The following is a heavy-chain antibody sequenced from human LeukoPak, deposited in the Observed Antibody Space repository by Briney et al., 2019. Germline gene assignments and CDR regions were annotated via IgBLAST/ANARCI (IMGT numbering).Heavy chain of an antibody. D-gene: IGHD6-6*01. J-gene: IGHJ4*02. V-gene: IGHV3-23*01. Sequence: GGSLRLSCAASGFSFTSYSMNWLRQAPGKGLEWVSAISGSGGSTYYADSVKGRFTISRDNSKNTLYLQMNSLRAEDTAVYYCAKTPFRSIPHYWGQGTLVTVSS. CDR1: GFSFTSYS. CDR2: ISGSGGST. CDR3: AKTPFRSIPHY.